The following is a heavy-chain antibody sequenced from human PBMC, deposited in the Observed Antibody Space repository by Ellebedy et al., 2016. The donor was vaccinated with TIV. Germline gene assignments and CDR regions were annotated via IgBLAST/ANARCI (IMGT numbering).Heavy chain of an antibody. Sequence: PGGSLRLSCAASGFTFSSYGMNWVRQAPGKGLEWVSYISSSSSTISYADSVKGRFTISRDNAKNSLYRQMNSLRAEDTAVYYCARFYGSYCDYWGQGTLVTVFS. D-gene: IGHD1-26*01. CDR2: ISSSSSTI. J-gene: IGHJ4*02. CDR1: GFTFSSYG. V-gene: IGHV3-48*01. CDR3: ARFYGSYCDY.